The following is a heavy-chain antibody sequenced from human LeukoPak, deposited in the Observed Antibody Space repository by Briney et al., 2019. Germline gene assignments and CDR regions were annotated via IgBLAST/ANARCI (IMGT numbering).Heavy chain of an antibody. J-gene: IGHJ4*02. CDR3: ARDHGRGSSSFYSWGGGTYYFDY. V-gene: IGHV3-30*02. CDR2: IQNDGNDK. CDR1: GLTFSTYG. Sequence: GGSLRLSCAASGLTFSTYGMHWVRQAPGKGLEWVAFIQNDGNDKYYADSVKGRFTISRDNSKNTLDLQMNGLRAEDTAVYYCARDHGRGSSSFYSWGGGTYYFDYWGQGTLVTVSS. D-gene: IGHD6-6*01.